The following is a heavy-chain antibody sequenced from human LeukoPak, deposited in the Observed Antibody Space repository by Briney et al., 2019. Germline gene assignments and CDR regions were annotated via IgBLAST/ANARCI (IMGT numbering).Heavy chain of an antibody. CDR3: TRVEYIGNGSLY. J-gene: IGHJ4*02. CDR2: INREGDGI. D-gene: IGHD4-23*01. Sequence: GGSLRLSCAGSGLTLRNYWMTWVRQAPGKGLEWVANINREGDGIYYLPSVEGRFTISRDDAKDSVPLQMNSLRPEDTATYFCTRVEYIGNGSLYWGQGTLVTVSS. V-gene: IGHV3-7*01. CDR1: GLTLRNYW.